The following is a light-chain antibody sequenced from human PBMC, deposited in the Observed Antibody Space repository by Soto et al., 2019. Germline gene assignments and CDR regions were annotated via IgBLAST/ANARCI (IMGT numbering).Light chain of an antibody. CDR3: SSYTSSSTVV. CDR2: DVS. V-gene: IGLV2-14*01. Sequence: QSVLTQPASVSGSPGQSITISCTGTSSDVCGYNYVSWYQQHPGKAPKLMIYDVSNRPSGVSNRFSGSKSGNTASLTISGLQAEDDADYYCSSYTSSSTVVFGGGTKLTVL. J-gene: IGLJ2*01. CDR1: SSDVCGYNY.